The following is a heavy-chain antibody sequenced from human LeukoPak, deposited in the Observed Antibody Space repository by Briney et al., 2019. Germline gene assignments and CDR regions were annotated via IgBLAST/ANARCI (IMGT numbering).Heavy chain of an antibody. CDR2: VYSSGST. D-gene: IGHD6-6*01. CDR1: NGSMTNNY. Sequence: PSETLSLTCTVSNGSMTNNYWSWIRQPPGKGLEWIGYVYSSGSTIYIPSLKSRVTISVDTSKNQFSLKLSSVTAADTAVYYCAREYSSSFDYWGQGTLVTVSS. CDR3: AREYSSSFDY. V-gene: IGHV4-59*01. J-gene: IGHJ4*02.